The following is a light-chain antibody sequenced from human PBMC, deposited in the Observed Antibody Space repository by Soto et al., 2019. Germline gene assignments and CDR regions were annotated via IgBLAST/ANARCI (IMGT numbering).Light chain of an antibody. CDR3: CSYAGSSPV. CDR2: EVS. CDR1: SSDVGSYNL. J-gene: IGLJ1*01. Sequence: QSVLPQPASGSGFPGQSITISCTGTSSDVGSYNLVSWYQQHPGKAPKLMIYEVSKRPSGVSNRFSGSKSGNTASLTISGLQAEDEADYYCCSYAGSSPVFGTGTKVTVL. V-gene: IGLV2-23*02.